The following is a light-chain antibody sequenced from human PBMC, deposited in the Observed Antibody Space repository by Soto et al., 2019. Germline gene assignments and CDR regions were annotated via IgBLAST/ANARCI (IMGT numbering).Light chain of an antibody. V-gene: IGKV1-17*01. CDR2: AAS. CDR3: VEHSTYPLP. CDR1: QVIRND. J-gene: IGKJ1*01. Sequence: DIQMTQFPSSLSASVGDRVTITCRASQVIRNDLGWYQQKPGKAPKRPTYAASSLQRGVPSRFSGSGSGTEFALAISSLQPDDSVTLYCVEHSTYPLPFGQGTKVGIK.